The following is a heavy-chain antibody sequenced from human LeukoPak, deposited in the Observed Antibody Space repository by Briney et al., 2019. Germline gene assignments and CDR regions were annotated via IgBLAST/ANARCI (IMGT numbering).Heavy chain of an antibody. CDR3: AKFVDDVVVVPAAYFDY. CDR2: ISVSGAST. V-gene: IGHV3-23*01. CDR1: KFTFSSYV. D-gene: IGHD2-2*01. Sequence: GGSLRLSCGASKFTFSSYVMNWVRQAPGKGLEWVSTISVSGASTYYADSVRGRFTISRENSKNTLYLQMNTLRAEDTAVYYCAKFVDDVVVVPAAYFDYWGQGTLVTVSS. J-gene: IGHJ4*02.